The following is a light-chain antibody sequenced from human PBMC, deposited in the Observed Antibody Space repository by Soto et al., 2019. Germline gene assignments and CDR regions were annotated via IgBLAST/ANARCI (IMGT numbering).Light chain of an antibody. CDR1: SSDVGGYNY. CDR2: EVG. Sequence: QSVLTQPASVSGSPGQSITISCTGTSSDVGGYNYVSWYQQHPGKAPKLMIYEVGNRPSGVSDRFSGSKSGNTASLTISGLQAEDEADYYCSSYTSSSTLHVFGTGTKLTVL. V-gene: IGLV2-14*01. CDR3: SSYTSSSTLHV. J-gene: IGLJ1*01.